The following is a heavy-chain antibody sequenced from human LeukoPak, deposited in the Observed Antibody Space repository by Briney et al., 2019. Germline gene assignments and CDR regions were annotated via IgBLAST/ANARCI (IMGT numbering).Heavy chain of an antibody. D-gene: IGHD6-6*01. V-gene: IGHV1-69*13. Sequence: SVKVSCKASGGTFSSYAISWVRQAPGQGLEWMGGIIPIFGTANYAQKFQGRVTITADESTSTAYMELSSLRSEDTAVYYCARESSAAAALDYWGQGTLVTVSS. J-gene: IGHJ4*02. CDR2: IIPIFGTA. CDR3: ARESSAAAALDY. CDR1: GGTFSSYA.